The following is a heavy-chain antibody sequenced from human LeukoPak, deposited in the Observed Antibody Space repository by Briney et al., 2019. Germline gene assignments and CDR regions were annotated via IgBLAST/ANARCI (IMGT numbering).Heavy chain of an antibody. CDR3: ARDGGTYYAKNWFDP. Sequence: ASVKVSCKASGGTFSSYAISWVRQAPGQGLEWMGWISAYNGDTNYAQKLQGRVTMTTDTSTSTAYMELRSLRSDDTAVYYCARDGGTYYAKNWFDPWGQGTLVTVSS. D-gene: IGHD1-26*01. J-gene: IGHJ5*02. V-gene: IGHV1-18*01. CDR2: ISAYNGDT. CDR1: GGTFSSYA.